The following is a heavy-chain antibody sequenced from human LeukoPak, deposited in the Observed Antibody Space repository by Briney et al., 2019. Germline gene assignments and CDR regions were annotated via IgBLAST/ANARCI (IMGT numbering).Heavy chain of an antibody. CDR3: ARGSTGQFDP. J-gene: IGHJ5*02. V-gene: IGHV4-4*09. D-gene: IGHD2-2*01. CDR2: IHTSGST. CDR1: GGSISSSY. Sequence: SETLSLTCTVSGGSISSSYWSWTRQPPGKGLEWIAYIHTSGSTNYNPSLKSRVTISVDTAKNQLSLKLNSVTAADTAVYYCARGSTGQFDPWGQGTLVTVSS.